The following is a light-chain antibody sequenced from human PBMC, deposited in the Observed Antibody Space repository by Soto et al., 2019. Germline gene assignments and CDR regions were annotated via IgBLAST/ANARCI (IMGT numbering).Light chain of an antibody. Sequence: QSALTQPASVSGSPGQSITISCTGTSSDVGGYNFVSWYQQHPGKVPKLMIFDVNRRPSGVSDRFSGSKSGNTASLTISGLKAEDECDYYCCSYTSSSTHVFGSGTKLTVL. CDR2: DVN. CDR1: SSDVGGYNF. V-gene: IGLV2-14*03. J-gene: IGLJ1*01. CDR3: CSYTSSSTHV.